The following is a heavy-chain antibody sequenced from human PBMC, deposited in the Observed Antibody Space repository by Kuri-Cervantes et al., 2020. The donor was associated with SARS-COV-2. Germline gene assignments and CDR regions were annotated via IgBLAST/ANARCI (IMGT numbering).Heavy chain of an antibody. J-gene: IGHJ4*02. CDR1: GFIFSDST. CDR3: TTKDTAMANTYFDY. V-gene: IGHV3-73*01. CDR2: IRSKVNSYET. D-gene: IGHD5-18*01. Sequence: GESLKISCAASGFIFSDSTIHWARQASGKGLEWVGRIRSKVNSYETTYAASVKGRFTISRDDSKNTAFLRMNSLKTEDTAVYYCTTKDTAMANTYFDYWGQGTLVTVSS.